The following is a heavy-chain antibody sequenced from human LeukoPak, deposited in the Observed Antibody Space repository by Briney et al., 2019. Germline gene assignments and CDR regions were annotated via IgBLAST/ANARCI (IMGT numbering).Heavy chain of an antibody. CDR2: ISYSGDST. J-gene: IGHJ4*02. Sequence: GGSLRLSCAASGFPFNTYAMSWVRQAPGKGLEWVSSISYSGDSTDYADSVKGRLIISRDNSKNMLGLQMNSLRAEDTAIYYCARGTLAGYFLGYWGRGTLVTVSS. D-gene: IGHD6-19*01. CDR3: ARGTLAGYFLGY. CDR1: GFPFNTYA. V-gene: IGHV3-23*01.